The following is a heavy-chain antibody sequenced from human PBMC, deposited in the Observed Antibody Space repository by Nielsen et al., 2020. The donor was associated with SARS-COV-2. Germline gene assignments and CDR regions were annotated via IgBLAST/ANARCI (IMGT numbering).Heavy chain of an antibody. Sequence: GGSLRLSCAASGFTFSSYSMNWVRQAPGKGLEWVSSISSSSSYIYYADSVKGRFTISRDNAKNSPYLQMNSLRAEDTAVYYCARELSSGAGYWGQGTLVTVSS. D-gene: IGHD6-19*01. J-gene: IGHJ4*02. CDR2: ISSSSSYI. V-gene: IGHV3-21*01. CDR3: ARELSSGAGY. CDR1: GFTFSSYS.